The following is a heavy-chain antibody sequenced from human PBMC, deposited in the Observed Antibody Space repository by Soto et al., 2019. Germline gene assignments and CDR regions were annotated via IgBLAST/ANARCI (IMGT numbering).Heavy chain of an antibody. CDR2: IYWDDDK. J-gene: IGHJ4*02. Sequence: QITLKESGPRLVKPTQTLTLTCTFSGFSLSTTGVGVGWIRQPPGKALEWLALIYWDDDKRYSPSLKSRLTITKDTSKKLVVLTMTNMDPVDTATYYCALARYSNFDYWGQGTLVTVSS. V-gene: IGHV2-5*02. CDR3: ALARYSNFDY. CDR1: GFSLSTTGVG. D-gene: IGHD4-4*01.